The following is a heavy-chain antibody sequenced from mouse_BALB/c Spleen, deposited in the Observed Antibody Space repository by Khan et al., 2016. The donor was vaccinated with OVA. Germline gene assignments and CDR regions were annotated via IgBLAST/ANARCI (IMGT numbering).Heavy chain of an antibody. J-gene: IGHJ4*01. V-gene: IGHV1-76*01. CDR1: GYIFTSYW. CDR2: TYPGTGST. Sequence: QVQLKASGAELVRPGASVKLSCKASGYIFTSYWTHWVKQRFAQGIQWIASTYPGTGSTHYNEKFKGKATLTADKSSSPAYMQLSRPKSEGPAAYFCARGGSDNHAMDFWGQGTSVTVSS. CDR3: ARGGSDNHAMDF. D-gene: IGHD1-3*01.